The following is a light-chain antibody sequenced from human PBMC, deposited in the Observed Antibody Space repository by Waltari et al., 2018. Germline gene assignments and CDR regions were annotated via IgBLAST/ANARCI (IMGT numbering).Light chain of an antibody. CDR1: ILRVYY. J-gene: IGLJ3*02. CDR2: GKN. V-gene: IGLV3-19*01. CDR3: SSRGSSCGGV. Sequence: SSELTQDPAVSVALGQTVRITCQGDILRVYYPNWCQQKPGQAPLLVIYGKNNRPSGTPGRFSASTPRNTGSLTLPGGQAEDEGHYYRSSRGSSCGGVFGGGTQLT.